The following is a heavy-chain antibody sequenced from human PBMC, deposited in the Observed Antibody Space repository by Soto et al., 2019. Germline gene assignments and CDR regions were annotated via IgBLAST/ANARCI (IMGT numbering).Heavy chain of an antibody. CDR1: GSTFSSYA. J-gene: IGHJ6*02. D-gene: IGHD2-15*01. CDR3: VKDVRAGPGGSPQFYYYTGMDV. V-gene: IGHV3-30*18. Sequence: VQLVESGGGVVQPGTSLRLSCAAPGSTFSSYAMHWVRQGPGKGLEGVAVISYDGSNRYYLDSVKGRFTISRDNSEKTLFLQMNSLRVEDTATYYCVKDVRAGPGGSPQFYYYTGMDVWGQGTTVTVSS. CDR2: ISYDGSNR.